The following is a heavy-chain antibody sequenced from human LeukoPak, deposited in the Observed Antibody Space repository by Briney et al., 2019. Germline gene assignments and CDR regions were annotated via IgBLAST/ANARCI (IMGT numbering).Heavy chain of an antibody. Sequence: GGSLRLSCAASGFTFSSYWMSWVRQAPGEGLEWVANIKQDGSEKYYVDSVKGRFTISRDNAKNSLYLQMNSLRAEDTAVYYCAKNSGGSCYSSLDSWGQGTLVTVSS. J-gene: IGHJ4*02. V-gene: IGHV3-7*01. CDR1: GFTFSSYW. D-gene: IGHD2-15*01. CDR2: IKQDGSEK. CDR3: AKNSGGSCYSSLDS.